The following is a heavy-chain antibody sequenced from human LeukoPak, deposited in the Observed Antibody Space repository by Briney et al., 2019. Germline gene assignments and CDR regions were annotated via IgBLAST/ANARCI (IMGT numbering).Heavy chain of an antibody. J-gene: IGHJ6*02. V-gene: IGHV3-30*18. CDR3: AKDFEYVGMDV. D-gene: IGHD6-6*01. CDR1: GFTFSSYG. Sequence: PGGSLRLSCAASGFTFSSYGMHWVRQAPGKGLEWVAVISYDGSNKYYADSVKGRFTISRDNSKNTLYLQMNSLRAEDTAVYYCAKDFEYVGMDVWGQGTTVTVSS. CDR2: ISYDGSNK.